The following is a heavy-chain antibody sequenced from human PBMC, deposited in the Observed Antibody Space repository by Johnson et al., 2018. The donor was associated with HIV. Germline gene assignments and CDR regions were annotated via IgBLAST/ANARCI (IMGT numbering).Heavy chain of an antibody. CDR3: ARGGYWTGGVCLGDAFDI. Sequence: LVESGGGLVQPGRSLRLSCAASGFTFDDYAMHWVRQAPGKGLEWVSGISWNSGSIGYADSVKGRFTISIGNAKNSLYLQMNSLRAEDTALYYCARGGYWTGGVCLGDAFDIWGQGTMVTVSS. D-gene: IGHD2-8*02. V-gene: IGHV3-9*01. CDR1: GFTFDDYA. J-gene: IGHJ3*02. CDR2: ISWNSGSI.